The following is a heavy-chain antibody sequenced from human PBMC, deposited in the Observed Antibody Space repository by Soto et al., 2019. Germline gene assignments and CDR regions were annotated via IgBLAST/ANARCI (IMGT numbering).Heavy chain of an antibody. D-gene: IGHD3-10*01. V-gene: IGHV3-23*01. CDR3: AKGGVSGYYFDY. CDR1: GFTFSSYA. J-gene: IGHJ4*02. Sequence: EVQVLESGGGLVQPGGSLRLSCAASGFTFSSYAMSWVRQAPGKGLEWVSGISGSGGSTYYADSVKGRFTISRDNSKNALYLQMNGLRAEDTDVYYCAKGGVSGYYFDYWGQGALVTVSS. CDR2: ISGSGGST.